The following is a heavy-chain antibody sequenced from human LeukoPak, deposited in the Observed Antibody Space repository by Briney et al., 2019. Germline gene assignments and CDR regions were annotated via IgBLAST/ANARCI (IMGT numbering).Heavy chain of an antibody. CDR1: GYRFTSYL. Sequence: PGGALEVFCKGSGYRFTSYLIRWVRQIPGKGLELMGIIYPGDSDTRYSPSFQGQVTISADKSISTAYLQWSSLKASDTAMYYCARGYGDFNWFDPWGQGTLVTVSS. J-gene: IGHJ5*02. CDR3: ARGYGDFNWFDP. CDR2: IYPGDSDT. D-gene: IGHD4-17*01. V-gene: IGHV5-51*01.